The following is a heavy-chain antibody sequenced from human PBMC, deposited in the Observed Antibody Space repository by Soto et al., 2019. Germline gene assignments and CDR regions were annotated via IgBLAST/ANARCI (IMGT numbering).Heavy chain of an antibody. CDR2: IFSNDEK. J-gene: IGHJ5*02. CDR1: GFSLSNARMG. Sequence: QVTLKESGPVLVKPTETLTLTCTVSGFSLSNARMGVSWIRQPPGKALEWLAHIFSNDEKSYSTSLKSRLTSSKDTSKSQVVLTMTNMDPVDTATYYCARIPFCSGGSCYEGWFDPWGQGTLVTVSS. D-gene: IGHD2-15*01. CDR3: ARIPFCSGGSCYEGWFDP. V-gene: IGHV2-26*01.